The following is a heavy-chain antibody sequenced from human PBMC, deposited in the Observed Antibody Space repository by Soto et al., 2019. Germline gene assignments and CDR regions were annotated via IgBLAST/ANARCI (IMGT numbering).Heavy chain of an antibody. Sequence: SVKVSCKASGGTFSSYAISWVRQAPGQGLEWMGGIIPIFGTANYAQKFQGRVTITADESTSTAYMELSSLRSEDTAVYYCARVRYSSIIWFDPWGQGTLVTVSS. D-gene: IGHD6-13*01. J-gene: IGHJ5*02. CDR2: IIPIFGTA. V-gene: IGHV1-69*13. CDR3: ARVRYSSIIWFDP. CDR1: GGTFSSYA.